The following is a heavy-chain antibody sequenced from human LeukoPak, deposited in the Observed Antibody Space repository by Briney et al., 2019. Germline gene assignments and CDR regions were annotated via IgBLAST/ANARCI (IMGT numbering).Heavy chain of an antibody. J-gene: IGHJ4*02. CDR1: GFSLSTFGVG. Sequence: SGPALVKPTQTLTLTCNFSGFSLSTFGVGVGWIRQPPGKALEWLALIYWNDEKRYSPSLKSRLTTTKDTSKNQVVLTMTNMDPVDTATYYCAHSSLVAGGPDLGYWGQGILVTVSS. D-gene: IGHD6-13*01. CDR2: IYWNDEK. V-gene: IGHV2-5*01. CDR3: AHSSLVAGGPDLGY.